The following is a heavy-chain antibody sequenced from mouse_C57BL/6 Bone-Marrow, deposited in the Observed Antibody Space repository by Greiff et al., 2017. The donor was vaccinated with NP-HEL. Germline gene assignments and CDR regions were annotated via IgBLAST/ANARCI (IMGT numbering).Heavy chain of an antibody. D-gene: IGHD1-2*01. J-gene: IGHJ3*01. CDR3: ARERLRLWFAY. CDR2: IYPRSGNT. Sequence: VKLMESGAELARPGASVKLSCKASGYTFTSYGISWVKQRTGQGLEWIGEIYPRSGNTYYNEKFKGKATLTADKSSSTAYMELRSLTSEDSAVYFCARERLRLWFAYWGQGTLVTVSA. V-gene: IGHV1-81*01. CDR1: GYTFTSYG.